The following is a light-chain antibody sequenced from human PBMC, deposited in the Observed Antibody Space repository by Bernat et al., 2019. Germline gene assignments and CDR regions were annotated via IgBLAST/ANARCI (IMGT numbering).Light chain of an antibody. CDR1: KLGNKF. CDR3: QAWDSSAGF. CDR2: RDN. Sequence: SSELTQPPSVSVLPGQIARITCSGEKLGNKFTCWYQQKSGQSPVVLIYRDNIRPSGISERFSASHSGNTATLTITGTQPTDEADYYCQAWDSSAGFFGGGTKLTVL. V-gene: IGLV3-1*01. J-gene: IGLJ2*01.